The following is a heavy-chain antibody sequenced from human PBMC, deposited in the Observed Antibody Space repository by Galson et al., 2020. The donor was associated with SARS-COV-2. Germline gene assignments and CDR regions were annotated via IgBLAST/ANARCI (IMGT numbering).Heavy chain of an antibody. Sequence: PGGSLRLSCAASGFTFSDYYMNWIRQAPGKGLEWISYISSSGSIIFNADSVKGRFTISRDNAKKSLFLQMNSLRVDDTAVYYCARGWARYGMDVWGQGTTVTVS. CDR2: ISSSGSII. CDR1: GFTFSDYY. CDR3: ARGWARYGMDV. J-gene: IGHJ6*02. V-gene: IGHV3-11*01. D-gene: IGHD3-16*01.